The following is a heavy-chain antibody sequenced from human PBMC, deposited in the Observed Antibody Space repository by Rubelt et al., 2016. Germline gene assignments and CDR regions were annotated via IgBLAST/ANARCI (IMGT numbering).Heavy chain of an antibody. D-gene: IGHD6-19*01. V-gene: IGHV4-4*02. J-gene: IGHJ5*02. CDR1: GGSISSSNW. CDR3: AGGSSGYHWFDP. CDR2: VYHSGAT. Sequence: QVQLQESGPGLVKPSGTLSLTCVVSGGSISSSNWWSWVRQPPGMGLEWIGEVYHSGATNYNPSLKSRVSISIDKSKNQVSLKLTAVTAAERAIYYCAGGSSGYHWFDPWGRGTLVTVSS.